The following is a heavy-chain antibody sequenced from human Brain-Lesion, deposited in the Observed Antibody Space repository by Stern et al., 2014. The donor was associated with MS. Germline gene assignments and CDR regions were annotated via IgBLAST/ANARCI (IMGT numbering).Heavy chain of an antibody. CDR2: IYYTGPT. Sequence: LQLQESGPGLVKPSQTLSLTCTVSGGSISSGGYYWSWIRQLPGRGLEWIGYIYYTGPTYYNPSLKSRTAISLDTSKNQFSLSLTSVTAADTAVYYCARGLGFYFDYWGQGTLVAVSS. J-gene: IGHJ4*02. D-gene: IGHD5-12*01. CDR3: ARGLGFYFDY. CDR1: GGSISSGGYY. V-gene: IGHV4-31*03.